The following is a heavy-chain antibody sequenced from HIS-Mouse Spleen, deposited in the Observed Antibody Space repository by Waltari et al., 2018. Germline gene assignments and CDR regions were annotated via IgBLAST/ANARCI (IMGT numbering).Heavy chain of an antibody. CDR3: ARDGYSGYGHDAFDI. V-gene: IGHV4-39*07. D-gene: IGHD5-12*01. J-gene: IGHJ3*02. CDR1: GGSISSSSYY. Sequence: QLPLQESGPGRVKPSETLSPTCTVPGGSISSSSYYRGWIRQPPGKGLEWIGSIYYSGSTYYNPSLKSRVTISVDTSKNQFSLKLSSVTAADTAVYYCARDGYSGYGHDAFDIWGQGTMVTVSS. CDR2: IYYSGST.